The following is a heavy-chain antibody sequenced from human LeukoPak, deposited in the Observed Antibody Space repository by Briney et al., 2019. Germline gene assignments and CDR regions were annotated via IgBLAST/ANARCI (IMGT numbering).Heavy chain of an antibody. V-gene: IGHV1-2*02. CDR3: ARASPDYGDYATN. CDR2: INPNSGGT. CDR1: GYTFTGYY. D-gene: IGHD4-17*01. Sequence: ASVKVSCKASGYTFTGYYMHWVRQAPGQGLEWMGWINPNSGGTNYAQKFQGRVTMTRDTSISTAYMELSRLRSDDTAVYYCARASPDYGDYATNWGQGTLVIVSS. J-gene: IGHJ4*02.